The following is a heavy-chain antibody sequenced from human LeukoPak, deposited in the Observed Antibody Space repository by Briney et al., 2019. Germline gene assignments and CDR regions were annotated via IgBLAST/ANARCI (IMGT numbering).Heavy chain of an antibody. D-gene: IGHD3-10*01. CDR3: ARGRQVRGVIYYYYYMDV. V-gene: IGHV3-7*03. CDR2: IKQDGSET. J-gene: IGHJ6*03. CDR1: GFIFSNYW. Sequence: GGSLRLSCATSGFIFSNYWMSWVRQAPGKGLEWVANIKQDGSETYYVDSVRGRFTISRDNAKNSLYLQMNSLRAEDTALYYCARGRQVRGVIYYYYYMDVWGKGTTVTVSS.